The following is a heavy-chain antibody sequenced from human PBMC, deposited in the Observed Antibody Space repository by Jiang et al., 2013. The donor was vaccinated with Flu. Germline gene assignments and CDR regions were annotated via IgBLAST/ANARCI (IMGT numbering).Heavy chain of an antibody. CDR3: ARRVGLALGGTHFGY. Sequence: GAEVKKPGESLKIPCKVSGYSFTNHWIAWVRQMPGKGLEWMGNIYPGDSETRYSPSFRSQITISADRFTNTAYLHWGSLQASDNAKFYCARRVGLALGGTHFGYWGQGTLVTVSS. CDR2: IYPGDSET. D-gene: IGHD6-19*01. CDR1: GYSFTNHW. V-gene: IGHV5-51*01. J-gene: IGHJ4*02.